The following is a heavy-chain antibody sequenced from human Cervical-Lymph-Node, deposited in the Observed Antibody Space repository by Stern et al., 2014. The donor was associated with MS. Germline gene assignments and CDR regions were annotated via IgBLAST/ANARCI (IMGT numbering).Heavy chain of an antibody. CDR3: ATRTSSGYTYFDY. V-gene: IGHV4-59*11. CDR1: GDSSNSPF. D-gene: IGHD5-18*01. J-gene: IGHJ4*02. Sequence: VQLVESGPGLVKPSETLSLTCTVSGDSSNSPFWSWIRQSPGKGLEWIGFIDDSGTTNYNPSLKSRVTLSMDRSKNQFSLEMTSVTAADTALYYCATRTSSGYTYFDYWGQGILVTVSS. CDR2: IDDSGTT.